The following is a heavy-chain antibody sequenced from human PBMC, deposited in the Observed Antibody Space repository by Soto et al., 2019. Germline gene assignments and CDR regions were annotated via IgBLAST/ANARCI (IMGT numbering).Heavy chain of an antibody. D-gene: IGHD3-22*01. CDR1: GFSLSTSGVG. V-gene: IGHV2-5*02. CDR2: IYWDDDK. CDR3: AHFYDTSGYYYPAPDY. Sequence: QITLKESGPTLVKPTQTLTLTCTFSGFSLSTSGVGVGWIRQPPAKALEWLALIYWDDDKRYSPSLKSRLTISKDTSKNQVVLTMTSLDPVDTATYYCAHFYDTSGYYYPAPDYWGQGTLVTVSS. J-gene: IGHJ4*02.